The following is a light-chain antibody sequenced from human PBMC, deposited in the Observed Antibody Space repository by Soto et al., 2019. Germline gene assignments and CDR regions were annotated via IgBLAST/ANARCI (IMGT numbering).Light chain of an antibody. V-gene: IGKV1-5*03. CDR1: QTISTW. J-gene: IGKJ1*01. Sequence: IPMTKSPSTLSASVGERVTITFRASQTISTWLAWYQQKPGKAPKLLIHRASSLGTGVPSRFSGSGSGTEFTLTITSLQPDDFATYYCQQYSSNSAFGPGTKVDIK. CDR2: RAS. CDR3: QQYSSNSA.